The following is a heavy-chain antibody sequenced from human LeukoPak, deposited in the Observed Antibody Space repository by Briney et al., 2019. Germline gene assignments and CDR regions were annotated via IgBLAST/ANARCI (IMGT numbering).Heavy chain of an antibody. CDR3: ARDLVDTAMVAYYFDY. Sequence: GGSLRLSCAASGFTFSSYSMNGVRQAPGKGLEWFSSISSSSSYIYYADSVKGRFTISRDNAKNSLYLQMNSLRAEDTAVYYCARDLVDTAMVAYYFDYWGQGTLVTVSS. V-gene: IGHV3-21*01. J-gene: IGHJ4*02. D-gene: IGHD5-18*01. CDR2: ISSSSSYI. CDR1: GFTFSSYS.